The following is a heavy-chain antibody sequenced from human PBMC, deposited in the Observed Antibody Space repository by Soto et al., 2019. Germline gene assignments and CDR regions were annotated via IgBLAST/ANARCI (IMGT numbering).Heavy chain of an antibody. V-gene: IGHV1-3*01. CDR3: AREKWGSGSRWLDP. D-gene: IGHD6-19*01. CDR1: GYTFTSYA. Sequence: ASVKVSCKASGYTFTSYAMHWVRQAPGQRLEWMGWINAGNGNTKYSQKFQGRVTINQDTSASTAYMELSSLTSEDTDVYYCAREKWGSGSRWLDPWGQGTLVTVSS. CDR2: INAGNGNT. J-gene: IGHJ5*02.